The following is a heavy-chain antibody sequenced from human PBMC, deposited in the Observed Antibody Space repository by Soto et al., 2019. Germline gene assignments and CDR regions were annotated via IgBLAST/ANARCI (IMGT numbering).Heavy chain of an antibody. CDR2: IKSKTDGGTA. D-gene: IGHD3-3*01. J-gene: IGHJ4*02. V-gene: IGHV3-15*01. Sequence: GGSLRLSYAASGFTFNNAWMSWVRQAPGKGLEWVGRIKSKTDGGTADYAAPVKGRFTISRDDSKNTLYLQMNSLKTEDTAVYCCTTVYDFWSGRLDYWGQGTLVTVSS. CDR3: TTVYDFWSGRLDY. CDR1: GFTFNNAW.